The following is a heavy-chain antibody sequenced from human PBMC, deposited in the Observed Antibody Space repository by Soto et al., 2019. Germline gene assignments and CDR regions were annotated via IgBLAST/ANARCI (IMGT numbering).Heavy chain of an antibody. CDR2: ISFDGYSK. CDR3: ARVESDRRTH. D-gene: IGHD1-7*01. Sequence: SLQLSCAASGFTFSTYTFHWARQAPGKGLEWVTFISFDGYSKFYADSVKGRFTISRDNSKNTLYLQMDSLTTEDTAVYYCARVESDRRTHWGQGTQVTVSS. J-gene: IGHJ4*02. V-gene: IGHV3-30-3*01. CDR1: GFTFSTYT.